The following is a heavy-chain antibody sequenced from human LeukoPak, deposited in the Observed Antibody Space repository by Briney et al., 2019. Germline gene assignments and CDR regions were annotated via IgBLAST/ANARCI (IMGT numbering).Heavy chain of an antibody. D-gene: IGHD6-13*01. CDR3: ARDSGGSSGWYYFDY. V-gene: IGHV3-48*02. Sequence: GGSLRLSCAASEFTFCNFGMNWVRQAPGKGLEWVSYISSSSSSIYYADSVRGRFTISRDNAKNSLYLQMNSLREDDTAVYYCARDSGGSSGWYYFDYWGQGTLVTVSS. CDR1: EFTFCNFG. J-gene: IGHJ4*02. CDR2: ISSSSSSI.